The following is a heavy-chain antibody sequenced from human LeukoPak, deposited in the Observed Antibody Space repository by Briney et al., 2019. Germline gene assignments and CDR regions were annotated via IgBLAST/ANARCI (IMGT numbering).Heavy chain of an antibody. V-gene: IGHV3-30*18. D-gene: IGHD2-15*01. J-gene: IGHJ4*02. CDR1: RCTFNSHG. CDR3: AKRGFCSGGSCYSFHFDY. CDR2: ISYVGSNI. Sequence: GGSLRLSCTASRCTFNSHGMHWVRQAPGKGLEWVALISYVGSNIKYADSVKGRFTISRDNSKNTLYLQMNSLRAEDTALYYCAKRGFCSGGSCYSFHFDYRGQGTLVTVSS.